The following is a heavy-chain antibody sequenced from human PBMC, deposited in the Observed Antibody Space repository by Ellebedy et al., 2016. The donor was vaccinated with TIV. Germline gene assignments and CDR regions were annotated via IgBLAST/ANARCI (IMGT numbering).Heavy chain of an antibody. D-gene: IGHD3-3*01. J-gene: IGHJ4*02. Sequence: ASVKVSXXASGYTFTAYYMHWVRQAPGQGLEWMGWINPNSGGTNYAQKFQGWVTMTRDTSISTAYMELSRLRSDDTAVYYCARSKSQYYDLWSGYMNWGQGTLVTVSS. V-gene: IGHV1-2*04. CDR1: GYTFTAYY. CDR3: ARSKSQYYDLWSGYMN. CDR2: INPNSGGT.